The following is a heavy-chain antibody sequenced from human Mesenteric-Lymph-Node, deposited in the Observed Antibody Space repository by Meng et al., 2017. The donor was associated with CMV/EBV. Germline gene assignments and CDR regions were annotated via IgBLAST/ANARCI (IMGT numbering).Heavy chain of an antibody. CDR2: ISSSSSYK. V-gene: IGHV3-21*01. CDR3: ARDRSAAGYVDS. CDR1: GFTFSGYS. J-gene: IGHJ4*02. Sequence: GGSLRLSCAASGFTFSGYSMNWVRQAPGKGLEWVSLISSSSSYKYHADSVKGRFTISRDNAKNSLYLQMTSLRAEDTAVYYCARDRSAAGYVDSWGQGTLVTVSS. D-gene: IGHD6-25*01.